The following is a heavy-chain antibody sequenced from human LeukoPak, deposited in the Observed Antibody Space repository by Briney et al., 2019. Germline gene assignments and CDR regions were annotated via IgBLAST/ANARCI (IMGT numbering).Heavy chain of an antibody. CDR1: GGSISSGGFY. V-gene: IGHV4-31*03. Sequence: SETLSLTCTVSGGSISSGGFYWSWIRQHPGKGLECIGYIYYSGSTYYNPSLKSRVTISVDTSKNQFSLNLSSVTAADTAVYYCARVPTTNYYGMDVWGQGTTVTVSS. J-gene: IGHJ6*02. D-gene: IGHD4-17*01. CDR2: IYYSGST. CDR3: ARVPTTNYYGMDV.